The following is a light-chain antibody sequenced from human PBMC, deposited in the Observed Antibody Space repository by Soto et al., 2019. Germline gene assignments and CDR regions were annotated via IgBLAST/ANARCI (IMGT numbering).Light chain of an antibody. CDR3: QQYSNWPPLYT. CDR2: DAS. V-gene: IGKV3-15*01. Sequence: EIVMTQSPATLSVSPGERATLSCRASQSVSSYLAWYQQKPGLPPKLLIYDASTRATGIPDRFRGSGSGTDITLTISSLQSADFAVYYCQQYSNWPPLYTFGRGTKLEIK. J-gene: IGKJ2*01. CDR1: QSVSSY.